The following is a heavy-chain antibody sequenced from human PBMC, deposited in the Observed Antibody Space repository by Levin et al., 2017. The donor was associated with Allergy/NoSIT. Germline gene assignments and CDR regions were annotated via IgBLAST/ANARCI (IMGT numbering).Heavy chain of an antibody. CDR2: IYHSGST. CDR3: ARGIAVAEKTAFDI. V-gene: IGHV4-30-2*01. D-gene: IGHD6-19*01. CDR1: GGSISSGGYS. J-gene: IGHJ3*02. Sequence: PSETLSLTCAVSGGSISSGGYSWSWIRQPPGKGLEWIGYIYHSGSTYYNPSLKSRVTISVDRSKNQFSLKLSSVTAADTAVYYCARGIAVAEKTAFDIWGQGTMVTVSS.